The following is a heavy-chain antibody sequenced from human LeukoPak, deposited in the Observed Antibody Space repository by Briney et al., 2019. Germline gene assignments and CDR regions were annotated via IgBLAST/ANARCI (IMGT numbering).Heavy chain of an antibody. CDR2: IKNDGSST. J-gene: IGHJ6*03. CDR3: ARVTSGGYAGHYFYYMDV. CDR1: GFTISNHR. Sequence: GGSLRLSCAASGFTISNHRMQWVRQPPGKGLVWVSRIKNDGSSTGYADSVKGRFSISRDNAKNTLYLQMNSLRVEDTGVYYCARVTSGGYAGHYFYYMDVWGKGTTVGVSS. D-gene: IGHD5-12*01. V-gene: IGHV3-74*01.